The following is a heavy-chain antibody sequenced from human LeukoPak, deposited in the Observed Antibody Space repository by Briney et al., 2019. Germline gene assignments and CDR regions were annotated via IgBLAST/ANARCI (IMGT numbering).Heavy chain of an antibody. J-gene: IGHJ4*02. CDR2: IHSDGSST. CDR3: ARSGWPYYFDY. CDR1: GFTFSSYW. Sequence: PGGSLRLSCAASGFTFSSYWMHWVRQAPGKGLVWVSRIHSDGSSTIYADSVRGRFTISRGDAKSTMYLQMNSLRAEDTAVYYCARSGWPYYFDYWGQGTLVTVSS. D-gene: IGHD3-22*01. V-gene: IGHV3-74*01.